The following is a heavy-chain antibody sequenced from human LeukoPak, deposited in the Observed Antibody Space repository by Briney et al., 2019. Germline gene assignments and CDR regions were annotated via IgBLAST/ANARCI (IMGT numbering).Heavy chain of an antibody. D-gene: IGHD1-26*01. CDR3: AKVVTGGTYWGPFDY. Sequence: GGSLRLSCAASGFTFSSYDMSWVRQAPGKGLEWVSVVSGGGNNIYYADSVKGRLTISRDNSKNTLYLQMNSLRVEDTAVYYCAKVVTGGTYWGPFDYWGQGTLVTVSS. V-gene: IGHV3-23*01. CDR2: VSGGGNNI. CDR1: GFTFSSYD. J-gene: IGHJ4*02.